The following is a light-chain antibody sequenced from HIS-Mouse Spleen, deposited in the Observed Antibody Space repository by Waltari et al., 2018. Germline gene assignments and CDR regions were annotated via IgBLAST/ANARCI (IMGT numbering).Light chain of an antibody. CDR2: WAS. CDR1: QSVLYSSNNQNY. J-gene: IGKJ1*01. CDR3: QQYYSTRT. Sequence: DIVMTKSPDSLAVSLGERATINCKSSQSVLYSSNNQNYLAWYQQNPGQPPKLLIFWASTRESGVPDRFSGSGSGTDFTLTISSLQAEDVAVYYCQQYYSTRTFGQGTKVEIK. V-gene: IGKV4-1*01.